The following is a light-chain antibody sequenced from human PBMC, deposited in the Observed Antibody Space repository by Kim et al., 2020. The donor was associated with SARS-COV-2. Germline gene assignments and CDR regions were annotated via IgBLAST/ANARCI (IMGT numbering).Light chain of an antibody. CDR3: QHANNVPYT. CDR1: QDIENW. J-gene: IGKJ2*01. Sequence: DIQLIQPPSSVSASVGDRVTITCRASQDIENWLAWYQQKPGKDPQLLIYGASSLQSGVPSRFSRGRSGTDFTLTISSLQPEDFATYFCQHANNVPYTFGQGTNLEI. V-gene: IGKV1D-12*01. CDR2: GAS.